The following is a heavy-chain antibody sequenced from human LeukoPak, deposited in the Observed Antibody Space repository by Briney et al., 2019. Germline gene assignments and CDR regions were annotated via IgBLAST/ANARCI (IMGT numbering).Heavy chain of an antibody. J-gene: IGHJ4*02. CDR3: AREDAFDY. CDR1: GFTVSTNF. D-gene: IGHD2-8*01. Sequence: GGSLRLSCAASGFTVSTNFITWVRQAPGKGLEWVSVINTGGSTYYADSVKGRFTISRDNSKNTVYLQMKSVRAEDTAVYYCAREDAFDYWGQGMLVTVSS. CDR2: INTGGST. V-gene: IGHV3-53*01.